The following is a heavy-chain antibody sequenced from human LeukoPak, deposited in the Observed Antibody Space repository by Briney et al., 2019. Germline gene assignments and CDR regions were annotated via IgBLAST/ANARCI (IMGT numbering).Heavy chain of an antibody. Sequence: GGSLRLSCAASGFTFSSYSMNWVRQAPGKGLEWVSYISSSSSTIYYADSVKGRFTISRDNAKNSLYLQMNSLRAEDTAVYYCASLTRDKTDYVSGSYRIFDYWGQGTLVTVSS. V-gene: IGHV3-48*01. CDR1: GFTFSSYS. D-gene: IGHD3-16*02. CDR2: ISSSSSTI. J-gene: IGHJ4*02. CDR3: ASLTRDKTDYVSGSYRIFDY.